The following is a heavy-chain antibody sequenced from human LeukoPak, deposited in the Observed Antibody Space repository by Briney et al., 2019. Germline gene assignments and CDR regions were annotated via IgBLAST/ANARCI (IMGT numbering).Heavy chain of an antibody. CDR1: GGSISSSSYY. Sequence: SETLSLTCTVSGGSISSSSYYWGWIRQPPGKGLEWIGSIYYSGSTYYNPSLKSRVTISVDTSKNQFSLKLSSVTAADTAVYYCARVLLNYYGSGSYLAGWFDPWGQGTLVTVSS. V-gene: IGHV4-39*01. J-gene: IGHJ5*02. D-gene: IGHD3-10*01. CDR3: ARVLLNYYGSGSYLAGWFDP. CDR2: IYYSGST.